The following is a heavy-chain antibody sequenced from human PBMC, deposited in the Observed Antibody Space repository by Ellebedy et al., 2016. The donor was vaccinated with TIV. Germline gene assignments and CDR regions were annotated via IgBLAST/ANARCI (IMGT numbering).Heavy chain of an antibody. D-gene: IGHD3-22*01. J-gene: IGHJ4*02. CDR1: GYTFTSFG. CDR3: ARVGPFYDDTSGYMHY. CDR2: ISAYNGNT. V-gene: IGHV1-18*04. Sequence: AASVKVSCKASGYTFTSFGVTWVRQAPGQGLEWMGWISAYNGNTNYVQKLQGRVTLTTDTSMNPAYMELRSLRSDDTAVYYCARVGPFYDDTSGYMHYWGQGTLVTVSS.